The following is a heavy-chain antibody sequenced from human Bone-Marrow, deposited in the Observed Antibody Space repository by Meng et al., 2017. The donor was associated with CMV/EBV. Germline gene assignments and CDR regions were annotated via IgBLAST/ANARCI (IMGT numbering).Heavy chain of an antibody. V-gene: IGHV4-34*01. CDR1: GGSFSGYY. CDR2: INHSGST. D-gene: IGHD2-2*01. CDR3: ARAAAYQVPPYYYGMDV. Sequence: GSLRLSCAVYGGSFSGYYWSWIRQPPGKGLEWIGEINHSGSTNYNPSLKSQVTISVDTSKNQFSLKLSSVTAADTAVYYCARAAAYQVPPYYYGMDVWGQGTTVTVSS. J-gene: IGHJ6*02.